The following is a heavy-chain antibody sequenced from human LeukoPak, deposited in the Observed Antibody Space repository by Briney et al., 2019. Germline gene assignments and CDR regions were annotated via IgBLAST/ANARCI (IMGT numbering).Heavy chain of an antibody. Sequence: PGGSLRLSCAASGFTFSSYAMNWVRQAPGKGLEWVSAISGSGGRTYYADSVKGRFTISRDSSKNTLYLQMNSLRAEDTAIYYCAKVPGVAVAGTGDYWGQGTLVTVSS. CDR1: GFTFSSYA. CDR3: AKVPGVAVAGTGDY. CDR2: ISGSGGRT. V-gene: IGHV3-23*01. D-gene: IGHD6-19*01. J-gene: IGHJ4*02.